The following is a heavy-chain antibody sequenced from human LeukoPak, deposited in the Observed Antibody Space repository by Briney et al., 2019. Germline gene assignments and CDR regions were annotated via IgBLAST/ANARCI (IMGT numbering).Heavy chain of an antibody. V-gene: IGHV3-21*01. CDR3: ARGLTTMVRGVISNYYYYYMDV. CDR2: ISSSSSYI. CDR1: GFTFSSYD. D-gene: IGHD3-10*01. J-gene: IGHJ6*03. Sequence: GGSLRLSCAGSGFTFSSYDMNWVRQAPGKGLEWVSSISSSSSYIYYADSVKGRFTISRDNAKNSLYLQMNSLRAEDTAVYYCARGLTTMVRGVISNYYYYYMDVWGKGTTVTISS.